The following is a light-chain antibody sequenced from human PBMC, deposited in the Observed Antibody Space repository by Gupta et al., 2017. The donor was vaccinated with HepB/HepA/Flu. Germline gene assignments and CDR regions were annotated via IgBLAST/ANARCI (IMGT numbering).Light chain of an antibody. CDR1: QDIRNF. V-gene: IGKV1-27*01. CDR2: AAS. CDR3: QKYNSAPLT. J-gene: IGKJ4*01. Sequence: DIQMTQSPSSLSASIGDTVTITCRASQDIRNFLAWYQQKPGKIPKVLIYAASTLQSGVPSRFSGSGSGTDFTLTISSLQPEDVATYYCQKYNSAPLTFGGGTKVEIK.